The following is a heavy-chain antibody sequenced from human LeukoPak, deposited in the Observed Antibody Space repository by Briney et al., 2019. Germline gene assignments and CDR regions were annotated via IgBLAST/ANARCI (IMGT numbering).Heavy chain of an antibody. CDR2: IYYSGST. CDR3: ARRVDTGIGRLFDY. J-gene: IGHJ4*02. Sequence: PSETLSLTCTVSGGSISSINYYWGWIRQPPGKGLEWIGSIYYSGSTYYNPSLKSRVTISVDTSKNQSSLKLRSVTAADTAVYYCARRVDTGIGRLFDYWGQGTLVTVSS. CDR1: GGSISSINYY. D-gene: IGHD5-18*01. V-gene: IGHV4-39*07.